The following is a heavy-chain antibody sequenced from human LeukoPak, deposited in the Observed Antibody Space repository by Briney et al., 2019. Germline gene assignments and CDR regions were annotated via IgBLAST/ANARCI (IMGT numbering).Heavy chain of an antibody. V-gene: IGHV3-7*01. J-gene: IGHJ4*02. Sequence: GGSLRLSCAASGFTFSSYWMSWVRQAPGKGLEGVANIKQDGSEKYYVDSVKGRFTISRDNAKNSLYLQMNSLRDEDTAVYYCARDTGSGYDYGDFDYWGQGTLVTVSS. CDR2: IKQDGSEK. CDR3: ARDTGSGYDYGDFDY. CDR1: GFTFSSYW. D-gene: IGHD5-12*01.